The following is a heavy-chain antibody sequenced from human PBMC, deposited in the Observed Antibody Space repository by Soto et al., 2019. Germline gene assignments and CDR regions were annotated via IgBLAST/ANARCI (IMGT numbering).Heavy chain of an antibody. D-gene: IGHD3-3*01. Sequence: EVQLLESGGGLVQPGGSLRLSCAASGFTFSSYSLNWVRQSPGKGLEWVSVISGSGDNTYYADSVKGRFTISRDNAKNTLYLQMNSLRAEDTAVYYCEKDLGTDDFWSAYYTYYYRDVWGKGTTFTVSS. CDR2: ISGSGDNT. V-gene: IGHV3-23*01. CDR3: EKDLGTDDFWSAYYTYYYRDV. J-gene: IGHJ6*03. CDR1: GFTFSSYS.